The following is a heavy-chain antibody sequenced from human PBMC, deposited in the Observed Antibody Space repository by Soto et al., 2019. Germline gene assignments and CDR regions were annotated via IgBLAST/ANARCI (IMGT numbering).Heavy chain of an antibody. V-gene: IGHV3-48*02. CDR2: ISSSGTTI. CDR1: GFTFSTYS. D-gene: IGHD1-1*01. CDR3: ARAITGTLLGAFDI. Sequence: EVLLVESGGGVVQPGGSLTLSCADSGFTFSTYSMNWVRQAPGRGLEWVSYISSSGTTIYYADSVKGRFTISRDSVQNSLYLQMNSLRDEDRSVYYCARAITGTLLGAFDIWCQGTMVTVSS. J-gene: IGHJ3*02.